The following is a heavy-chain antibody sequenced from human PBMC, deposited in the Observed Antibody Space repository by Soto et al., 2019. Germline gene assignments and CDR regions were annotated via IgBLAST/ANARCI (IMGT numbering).Heavy chain of an antibody. V-gene: IGHV3-33*01. CDR2: IWNDGINK. CDR3: ARGGGYNFGSPKFDY. D-gene: IGHD5-12*01. Sequence: QVELAESGGGAVQPRRSLRLSCAASGFIFDSHGMHWVRQAPGKGLEWVAVIWNDGINKYYADSVKGRFTISRDNSNNTVFLHMSSLRPEDTALYYCARGGGYNFGSPKFDYWGQGAQVTVSS. J-gene: IGHJ4*02. CDR1: GFIFDSHG.